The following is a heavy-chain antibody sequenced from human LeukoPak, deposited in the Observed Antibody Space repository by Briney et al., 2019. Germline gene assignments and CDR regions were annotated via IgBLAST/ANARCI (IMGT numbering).Heavy chain of an antibody. Sequence: SETLSLTCTVSGGSISRYYWSWIRQPPGKGLEWIGYIYYSGSTNYNPSLKSRITISVDTSKNQFSLKLSSVTAADTAVYYCAVYTALDDTFDYWGPGTLVTVSS. J-gene: IGHJ4*02. CDR3: AVYTALDDTFDY. CDR1: GGSISRYY. D-gene: IGHD5-18*01. CDR2: IYYSGST. V-gene: IGHV4-59*01.